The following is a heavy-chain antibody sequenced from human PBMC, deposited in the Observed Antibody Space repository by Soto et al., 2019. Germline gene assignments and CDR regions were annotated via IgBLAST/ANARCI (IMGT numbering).Heavy chain of an antibody. D-gene: IGHD2-2*03. CDR2: IVPTFGNA. V-gene: IGHV1-69*18. J-gene: IGHJ4*02. Sequence: QVHLVQSGAEVKKPGSSVKVSCKASGSTFSSYGFSWVRQAPGQGLEFMGRIVPTFGNANYAQRFQGRLTLSADESRATVFMELSSLTNEDTDIYYCEAGYCSSGSCFDFWGQGTQVTVSS. CDR3: EAGYCSSGSCFDF. CDR1: GSTFSSYG.